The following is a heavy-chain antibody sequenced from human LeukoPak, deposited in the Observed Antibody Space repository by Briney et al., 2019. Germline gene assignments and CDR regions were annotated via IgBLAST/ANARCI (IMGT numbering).Heavy chain of an antibody. CDR1: GGSISSGSYY. CDR3: ARGVADEVSLFDY. CDR2: IYTSGST. J-gene: IGHJ4*02. Sequence: PSETLSLTCTVSGGSISSGSYYWSWIRQPAGKGLEWIGHIYTSGSTNYNPSLKSRITISVDTSQNQFSLKLGSVTAADTAVYYCARGVADEVSLFDYWGQGTLVTVSS. V-gene: IGHV4-61*09. D-gene: IGHD6-19*01.